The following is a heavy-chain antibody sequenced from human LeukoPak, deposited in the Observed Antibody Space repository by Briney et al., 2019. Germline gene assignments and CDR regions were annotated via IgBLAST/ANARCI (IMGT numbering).Heavy chain of an antibody. V-gene: IGHV1-2*02. Sequence: ASVKVSCKASGYTFTGYYIHWVRQAPGQGLEWMGWINPKNIGTNYAQKFQGRVTMTRDTSISTAYMELSRLRSDDTAVYYCARNFCGGDCHAYYFDYWGQGTLVTVSS. CDR1: GYTFTGYY. CDR3: ARNFCGGDCHAYYFDY. J-gene: IGHJ4*02. D-gene: IGHD2-21*02. CDR2: INPKNIGT.